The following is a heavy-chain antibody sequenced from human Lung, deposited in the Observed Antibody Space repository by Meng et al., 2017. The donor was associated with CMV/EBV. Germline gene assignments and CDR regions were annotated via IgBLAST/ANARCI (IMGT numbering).Heavy chain of an antibody. J-gene: IGHJ4*02. D-gene: IGHD2-21*02. Sequence: QLQWSGPGLVKPSGALSLTCAVCGGSSGRSNWWSWVRQPPGKGLEWIGEIYHSGSTNYNPSLKSRVTISVDKSKNQLSLKLSSVTAADTAVYYCARVVTALWGYYFDYWGQGTLVTVSS. CDR1: GGSSGRSNW. CDR2: IYHSGST. CDR3: ARVVTALWGYYFDY. V-gene: IGHV4-4*02.